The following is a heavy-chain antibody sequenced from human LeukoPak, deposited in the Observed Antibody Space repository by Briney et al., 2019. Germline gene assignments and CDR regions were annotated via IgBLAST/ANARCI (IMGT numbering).Heavy chain of an antibody. J-gene: IGHJ4*02. CDR2: IYYSGST. CDR3: ARDHRDRFSYCGGDCRK. Sequence: SETLSLTCTVSGGFISSYYWGWIRQPPGKGLEWIGSIYYSGSTYYNPSLKSRVTISVDTSKNQFSLKLSSVTAADTAVYYCARDHRDRFSYCGGDCRKWGQGTLVTVSS. D-gene: IGHD2-21*02. V-gene: IGHV4-39*07. CDR1: GGFISSYY.